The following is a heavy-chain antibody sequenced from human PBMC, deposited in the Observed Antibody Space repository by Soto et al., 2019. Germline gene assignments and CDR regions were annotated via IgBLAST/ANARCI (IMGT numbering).Heavy chain of an antibody. Sequence: ASVKVSCKVSGYTLTELSMHWVRQAPGKGLEWMGGFDPEDGETIYAQEFQGRVTMTEDTSTDTAYMELSSLRSEDTAVYYCATTSKYFYDSSGYPIPPYSDYWGQGTLVSGSS. CDR1: GYTLTELS. D-gene: IGHD3-22*01. V-gene: IGHV1-24*01. CDR2: FDPEDGET. J-gene: IGHJ4*02. CDR3: ATTSKYFYDSSGYPIPPYSDY.